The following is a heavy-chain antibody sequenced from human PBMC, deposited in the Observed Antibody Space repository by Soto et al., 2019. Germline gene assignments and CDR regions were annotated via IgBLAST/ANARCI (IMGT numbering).Heavy chain of an antibody. CDR3: ARDFSRIVLVPAASPDYGMDV. CDR1: GYTFTSYG. D-gene: IGHD2-2*01. J-gene: IGHJ6*02. V-gene: IGHV1-18*01. CDR2: ISAYNGNT. Sequence: QVQLVQSGAEVKKPGASVKVSCKASGYTFTSYGISWVRQAPGQGLEWMGWISAYNGNTNYAQKLRGRITMTTYTATSTVYRELRSLRSDDAAVYYCARDFSRIVLVPAASPDYGMDVWGQGTTVTVSS.